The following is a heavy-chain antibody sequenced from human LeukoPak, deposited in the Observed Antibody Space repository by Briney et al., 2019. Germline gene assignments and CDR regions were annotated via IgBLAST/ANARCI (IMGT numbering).Heavy chain of an antibody. CDR3: AREYYYDSSGLDY. J-gene: IGHJ4*02. D-gene: IGHD3-22*01. CDR1: GGSISSSSYY. Sequence: SETLSLTCTASGGSISSSSYYWGWIRQPPGKGLEWIGSIYYSGSTYYNPSLKSRVTISVDTSKNQFSLKLSSVTAADTAVYYCAREYYYDSSGLDYWGQGTLVTVSS. V-gene: IGHV4-39*07. CDR2: IYYSGST.